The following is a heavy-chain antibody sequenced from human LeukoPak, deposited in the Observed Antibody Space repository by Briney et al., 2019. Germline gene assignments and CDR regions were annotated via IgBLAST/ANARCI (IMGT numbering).Heavy chain of an antibody. J-gene: IGHJ4*02. Sequence: ASVTVSCTASGYTFTSYGISWVRQAPGQGLEWMGWISAYNGNTNYAQKLQGRVTMTTDTSTSTAYMELRSLRSDVTAVYYCARDLPTFYYDSSGYYYGFDYWGQGTLVTVSS. CDR3: ARDLPTFYYDSSGYYYGFDY. V-gene: IGHV1-18*01. D-gene: IGHD3-22*01. CDR1: GYTFTSYG. CDR2: ISAYNGNT.